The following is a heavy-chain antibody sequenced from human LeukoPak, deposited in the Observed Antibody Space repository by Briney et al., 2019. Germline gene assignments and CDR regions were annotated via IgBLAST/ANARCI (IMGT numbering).Heavy chain of an antibody. CDR2: ISSSSSYI. Sequence: GGSLRLSCAASGFTFSSYSMDWVRQAPGKGLEWVSSISSSSSYIYYADSVKGRFTISRDNAKNSLYLQMYSLRAEDTAVYYCARGGPWSGPDYWGQGTLVTVSS. J-gene: IGHJ4*02. D-gene: IGHD3-3*01. CDR1: GFTFSSYS. CDR3: ARGGPWSGPDY. V-gene: IGHV3-21*01.